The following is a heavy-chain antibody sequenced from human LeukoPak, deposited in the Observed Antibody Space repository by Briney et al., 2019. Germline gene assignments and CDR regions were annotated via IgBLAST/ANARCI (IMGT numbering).Heavy chain of an antibody. V-gene: IGHV4-59*01. CDR3: GRAYSSGAFDI. CDR2: IYYSGST. D-gene: IGHD3-22*01. J-gene: IGHJ3*02. Sequence: PSETLSLTCTVSGGSISSYYWSWIRQPPGKGLEWIGYIYYSGSTNYNPSLKSRVTISVDTSKSQFSLKLSSVTAADTAVYYCGRAYSSGAFDIWGQGTMVTVSS. CDR1: GGSISSYY.